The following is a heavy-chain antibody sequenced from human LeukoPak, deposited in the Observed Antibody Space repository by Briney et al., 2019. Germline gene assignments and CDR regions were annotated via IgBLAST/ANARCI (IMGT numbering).Heavy chain of an antibody. CDR1: GGTFSSYA. D-gene: IGHD3-22*01. CDR2: IIPIFGTA. Sequence: SVKVSRKASGGTFSSYAISWVRQAPGQGLEWMGGIIPIFGTANYAQKFQGRVTITADESTSTAYMELSGLRSEDTAVYYCARRILFGELYYYDSSGYAFDYWGQGTLVTVSS. CDR3: ARRILFGELYYYDSSGYAFDY. J-gene: IGHJ4*02. V-gene: IGHV1-69*13.